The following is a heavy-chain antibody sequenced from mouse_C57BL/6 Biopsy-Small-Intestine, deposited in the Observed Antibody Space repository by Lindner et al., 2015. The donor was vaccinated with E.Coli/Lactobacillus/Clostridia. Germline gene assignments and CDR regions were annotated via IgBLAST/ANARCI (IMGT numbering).Heavy chain of an antibody. V-gene: IGHV1-82*01. CDR1: GYAFSSSW. CDR3: ARSGYDEGVYFDV. CDR2: IFPGDGDT. J-gene: IGHJ1*03. D-gene: IGHD2-2*01. Sequence: LQESGAELMKPGASVKMSCRASGYAFSSSWMNWVKQRPGKGLEWIGRIFPGDGDTNYNGKFKGQATLTADKSSSTAYMQLNSLTSEDSAVYYCARSGYDEGVYFDVWGTGTTVTVSS.